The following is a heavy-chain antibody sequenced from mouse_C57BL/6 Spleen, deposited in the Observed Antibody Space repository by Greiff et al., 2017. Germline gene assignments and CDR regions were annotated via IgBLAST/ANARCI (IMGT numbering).Heavy chain of an antibody. CDR2: ISNGGGST. J-gene: IGHJ1*03. CDR3: ARQGTFYWYFDV. CDR1: GFTFSDYY. V-gene: IGHV5-12*01. Sequence: EVMLVESGGGLVQPGGSLKLSCAASGFTFSDYYMYWVRQTPEKRLEWVAYISNGGGSTYYPDTVKGRFTISRDNAKNTLYRQMSRLKSEDTAMYYCARQGTFYWYFDVWGTGTTVTVSS. D-gene: IGHD3-3*01.